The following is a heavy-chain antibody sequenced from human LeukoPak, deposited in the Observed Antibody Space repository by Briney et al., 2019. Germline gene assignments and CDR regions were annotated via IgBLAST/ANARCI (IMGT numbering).Heavy chain of an antibody. CDR1: GFTFSSYA. Sequence: GGSLRLSCAASGFTFSSYAMHWVRQAPGKGLEWVAVISYDGSNKYYADSVKGRFTISRDNSKNTLYLQMNSLRAEDTAVYYCARSDPLAGSYSIDYWGQGTLVTVSS. CDR2: ISYDGSNK. D-gene: IGHD1-26*01. J-gene: IGHJ4*02. CDR3: ARSDPLAGSYSIDY. V-gene: IGHV3-30-3*01.